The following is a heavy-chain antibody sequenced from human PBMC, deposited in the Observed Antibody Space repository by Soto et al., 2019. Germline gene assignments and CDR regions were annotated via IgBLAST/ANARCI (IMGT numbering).Heavy chain of an antibody. J-gene: IGHJ4*02. D-gene: IGHD3-3*01. CDR3: ARGVGVLLWKARPYYFDY. CDR2: IDWDDDK. CDR1: GFSLSTSGMC. V-gene: IGHV2-70*01. Sequence: QSGPTAGEPTQTLTLACTFSGFSLSTSGMCASWIRQPPGKALEWLALIDWDDDKYYSTSLKTRLTISKDNSKYQVVLTMTNMDPVDAGTYYCARGVGVLLWKARPYYFDYWGQGTLVTVSS.